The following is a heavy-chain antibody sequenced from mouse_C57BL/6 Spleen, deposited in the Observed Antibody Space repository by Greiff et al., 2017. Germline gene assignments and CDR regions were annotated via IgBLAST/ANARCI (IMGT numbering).Heavy chain of an antibody. D-gene: IGHD3-3*01. CDR2: IDPENGDT. J-gene: IGHJ2*01. Sequence: EVQLQQSGAELVRPGASVKLSCTASGFNIKDDYMHWVKQRPEQGLEWIGWIDPENGDTEYASKFQGKATITADTSSNTAYLQLSSLTSEDTAVYYCTTRDYYFDYWGQGTTLTVSS. V-gene: IGHV14-4*01. CDR1: GFNIKDDY. CDR3: TTRDYYFDY.